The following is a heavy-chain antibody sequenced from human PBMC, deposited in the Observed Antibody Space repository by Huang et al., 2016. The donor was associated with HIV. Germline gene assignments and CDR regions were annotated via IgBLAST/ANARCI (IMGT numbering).Heavy chain of an antibody. V-gene: IGHV1-18*04. J-gene: IGHJ4*02. CDR3: ARDPPSLTAARLFDF. CDR2: ISAYNAKK. Sequence: QVQLVQSGAEVKKPGASVKVSCQASGYTFAHFAFSWVRQAPGQGLEWMVGISAYNAKKDAARKCEGRVTLTTDKSTNTADMERRSLRSDDTAVYYCARDPPSLTAARLFDFWGQGTLVTVSS. D-gene: IGHD6-6*01. CDR1: GYTFAHFA.